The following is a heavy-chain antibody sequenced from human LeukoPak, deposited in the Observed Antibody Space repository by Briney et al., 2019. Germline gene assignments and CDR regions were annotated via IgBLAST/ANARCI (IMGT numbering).Heavy chain of an antibody. CDR2: IYYSGST. Sequence: PSETLSLTCTVSGGFISSYYWSWIRQPPGKGLEWIGYIYYSGSTNYNPSLKSRVTISVDTSKNQFSLKLSSVTAADTAVYYCARDLGFDPWGQGTLVTVSS. CDR3: ARDLGFDP. V-gene: IGHV4-59*01. CDR1: GGFISSYY. J-gene: IGHJ5*02.